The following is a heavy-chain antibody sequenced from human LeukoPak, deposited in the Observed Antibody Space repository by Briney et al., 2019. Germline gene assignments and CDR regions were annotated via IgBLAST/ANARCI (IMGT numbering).Heavy chain of an antibody. V-gene: IGHV1-18*01. Sequence: AASVKVSCKASGYTFTSYGISWVRQAPGQGLEWMGWISAYNGNTNYAQKLQGRVTMTTDTATSTAYMELSRLRSDDTAVYYCARGAAEIFRVPRGAFDIWGQGTMVIVSS. CDR1: GYTFTSYG. CDR3: ARGAAEIFRVPRGAFDI. D-gene: IGHD3-3*01. CDR2: ISAYNGNT. J-gene: IGHJ3*02.